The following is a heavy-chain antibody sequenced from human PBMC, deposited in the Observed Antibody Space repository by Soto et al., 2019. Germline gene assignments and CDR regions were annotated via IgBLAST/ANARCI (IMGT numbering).Heavy chain of an antibody. CDR3: ARDKITGLFDY. CDR2: IYHTGST. D-gene: IGHD2-8*02. J-gene: IGHJ4*02. CDR1: GASVSSYY. Sequence: PSETLSLTCSVSGASVSSYYWSWVRQPPGKGLEWIGYIYHTGSTFYNPSLKSRVTMSMDTSKNQLSLTLNSVTAADTAVYYCARDKITGLFDYWGQGTLVTVSS. V-gene: IGHV4-59*02.